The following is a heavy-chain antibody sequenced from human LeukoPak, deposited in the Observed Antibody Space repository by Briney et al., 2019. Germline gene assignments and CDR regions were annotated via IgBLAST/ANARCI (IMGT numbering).Heavy chain of an antibody. J-gene: IGHJ4*02. CDR3: AKGKNTGSYLSHVDY. Sequence: GGSLRLSCAASGFTFDDYTMHWVRQAPGKGLEWVSLITWDGGSTYYADSVKGRFTISRDNCKNSLYLQMNSLRTEDTALYYCAKGKNTGSYLSHVDYWGQGTLVTVSS. D-gene: IGHD3-10*01. CDR2: ITWDGGST. V-gene: IGHV3-43*01. CDR1: GFTFDDYT.